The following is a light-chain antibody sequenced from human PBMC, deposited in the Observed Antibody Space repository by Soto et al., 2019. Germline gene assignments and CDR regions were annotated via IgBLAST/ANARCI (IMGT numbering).Light chain of an antibody. V-gene: IGKV3-20*01. J-gene: IGKJ4*01. CDR1: QSVSRNY. Sequence: EIVLTQSPGTLSLSPGERATLSCRASQSVSRNYLAWYQQKPGQPPRLLIYHASSTATGIPDRFSGNGSGADFTLTISRLEPEDFAVYYCHQYAISPLTFGGGTKVEIK. CDR2: HAS. CDR3: HQYAISPLT.